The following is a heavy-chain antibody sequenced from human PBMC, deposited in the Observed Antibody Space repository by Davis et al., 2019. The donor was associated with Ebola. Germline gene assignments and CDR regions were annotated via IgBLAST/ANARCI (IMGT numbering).Heavy chain of an antibody. V-gene: IGHV3-64D*08. D-gene: IGHD6-19*01. CDR1: GFTFSNSA. J-gene: IGHJ4*02. CDR3: VKLAVGGPGPAEDY. Sequence: PGGSLRLSCSASGFTFSNSAMHWVRQAPGKGLEYVAGISNRGTSTYYGDSVKGRFTVSRDNSKKILFLQMISLRPEDTAVYHCVKLAVGGPGPAEDYWGQGTLVTVSS. CDR2: ISNRGTST.